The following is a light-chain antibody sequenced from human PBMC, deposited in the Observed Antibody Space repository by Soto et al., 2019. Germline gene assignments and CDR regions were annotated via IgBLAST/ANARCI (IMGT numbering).Light chain of an antibody. Sequence: QSALTQPRSVSGSPGQSVTISCTGTSSDVGADIYVSWYQQYPAKAPKVMIYDVGRRPSGVPDRFSGSKSGNTASLTISGLHAEDEAVYFCCSYAGNKTVVFGGGTKLTVL. CDR2: DVG. J-gene: IGLJ3*02. CDR3: CSYAGNKTVV. V-gene: IGLV2-11*01. CDR1: SSDVGADIY.